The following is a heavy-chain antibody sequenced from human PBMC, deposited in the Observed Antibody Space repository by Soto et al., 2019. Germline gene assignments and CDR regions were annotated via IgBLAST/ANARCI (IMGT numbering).Heavy chain of an antibody. CDR1: GYSFTSYW. CDR3: AGGGGAIFGVGIIGGYYYGMDV. V-gene: IGHV5-10-1*01. D-gene: IGHD3-3*01. Sequence: RGESLKIACKGSGYSFTSYWISWVRQMPGKGLEWKGRIDPSDSYTNYSPSFQGHVTISSDKSISTAYLQWSSLKASDTAMYYCAGGGGAIFGVGIIGGYYYGMDVWGQGTTVTVSS. J-gene: IGHJ6*02. CDR2: IDPSDSYT.